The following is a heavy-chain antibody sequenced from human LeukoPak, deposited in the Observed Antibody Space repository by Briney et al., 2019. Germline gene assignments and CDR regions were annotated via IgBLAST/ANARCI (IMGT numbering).Heavy chain of an antibody. Sequence: SETLSLTCTVSGGSISSGGYYWSWIRQHPGKGLEWIGYIYYSGSTNYNPSLKSRVTISVDTSKNQFSLKLSSVTAADTAVYYCARANYSSRREYNWFDPWGQGTLVTVSS. V-gene: IGHV4-61*08. CDR1: GGSISSGGYY. CDR3: ARANYSSRREYNWFDP. J-gene: IGHJ5*02. D-gene: IGHD3-10*01. CDR2: IYYSGST.